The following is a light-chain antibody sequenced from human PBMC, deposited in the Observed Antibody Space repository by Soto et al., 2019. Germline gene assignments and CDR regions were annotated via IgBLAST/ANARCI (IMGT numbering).Light chain of an antibody. CDR1: QSISNY. V-gene: IGKV1-39*01. CDR2: AAS. J-gene: IGKJ4*01. CDR3: QRSYTYPPALN. Sequence: DIQMTQSPSSLSASVGDRVTITCRASQSISNYLNWYQQKPGKAPKLLIYAASSLQSGVPSRFGGSGSGTDFTLTISSLQAEDFASSYCQRSYTYPPALNFGGGTKVEIK.